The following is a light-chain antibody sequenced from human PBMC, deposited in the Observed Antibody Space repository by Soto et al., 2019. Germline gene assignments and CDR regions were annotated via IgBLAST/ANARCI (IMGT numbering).Light chain of an antibody. V-gene: IGKV1-9*01. CDR1: QDITSY. Sequence: DIRLTQSPSFLSASVGDRVTLTCRASQDITSYLAWYQQKPGKAPKLLIYAASTLQSGVPSRFSGSGSGTEFTLTISSLQPEDFATYYCQQLNSYPVTFGGGTKVEIK. CDR3: QQLNSYPVT. CDR2: AAS. J-gene: IGKJ4*01.